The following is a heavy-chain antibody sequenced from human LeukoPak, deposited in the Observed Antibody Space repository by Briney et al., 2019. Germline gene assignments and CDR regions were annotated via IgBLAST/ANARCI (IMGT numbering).Heavy chain of an antibody. V-gene: IGHV3-23*01. D-gene: IGHD2-15*01. Sequence: PGGSLRLSCAASGFTFNTYEMNWVRQAPGKGLEWVSAISGSGGSTYYADSVKGRFTISRDNSKNTLYLQMNSLRAEDTAVYYCAKDGAIVVVVAALYYFDYWGQGTLVTVSS. CDR3: AKDGAIVVVVAALYYFDY. CDR1: GFTFNTYE. CDR2: ISGSGGST. J-gene: IGHJ4*02.